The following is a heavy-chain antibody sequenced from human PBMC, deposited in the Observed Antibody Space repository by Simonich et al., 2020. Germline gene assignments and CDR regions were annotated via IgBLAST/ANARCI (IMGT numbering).Heavy chain of an antibody. CDR1: GDSFTRYW. CDR3: ARQLNDFDI. V-gene: IGHV5-51*01. J-gene: IGHJ3*02. Sequence: EVQLVQSGAEVKKPGESLKISCKGSGDSFTRYWNGWVRQMPRKGLEWMEIIYPGDSDTRYSPSLQCQVTTSADKSISTAYLQWSSLKASDTAMYYCARQLNDFDIWGQGTMVTVSS. D-gene: IGHD1-1*01. CDR2: IYPGDSDT.